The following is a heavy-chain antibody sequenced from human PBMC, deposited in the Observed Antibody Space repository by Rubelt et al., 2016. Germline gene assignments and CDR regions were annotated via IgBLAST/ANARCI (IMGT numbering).Heavy chain of an antibody. J-gene: IGHJ4*02. CDR2: IKQDGGEK. V-gene: IGHV3-7*03. Sequence: ANIKQDGGEKYYVDSVKGRFTISRDNAKNSLYLQMNSLRAEDTAMYYCARDLGSGRDYWGQGTLVTVSS. D-gene: IGHD2-15*01. CDR3: ARDLGSGRDY.